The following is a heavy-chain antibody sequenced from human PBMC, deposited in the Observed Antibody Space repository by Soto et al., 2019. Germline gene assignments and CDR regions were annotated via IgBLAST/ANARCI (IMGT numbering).Heavy chain of an antibody. CDR1: GFTFSSYG. Sequence: QVQLVESGGGVVQPGRSLRLSCAASGFTFSSYGMHWVRQAPGKGLEWVAVISYDGSNKYYADSVKGRFTISRDNSKNTLYLQMNSLRAEDTAVYYCAKTFVAVAGFYYYYGMDVWGQGTTVTVSS. CDR2: ISYDGSNK. J-gene: IGHJ6*02. D-gene: IGHD6-19*01. CDR3: AKTFVAVAGFYYYYGMDV. V-gene: IGHV3-30*18.